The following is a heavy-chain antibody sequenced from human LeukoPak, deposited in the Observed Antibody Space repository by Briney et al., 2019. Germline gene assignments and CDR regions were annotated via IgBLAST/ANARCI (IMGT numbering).Heavy chain of an antibody. D-gene: IGHD3-10*01. CDR2: INPSGGST. V-gene: IGHV1-46*01. Sequence: ASVKVSCKASGYTFTSYYMHWVRQAPGQGLEWMGIINPSGGSTSYAQKFQGRVTMTRDTSTSTVYMELSSLRSEDTAVYYCARGASMVRGAYYMDVWGKGTTVSVSS. CDR1: GYTFTSYY. J-gene: IGHJ6*03. CDR3: ARGASMVRGAYYMDV.